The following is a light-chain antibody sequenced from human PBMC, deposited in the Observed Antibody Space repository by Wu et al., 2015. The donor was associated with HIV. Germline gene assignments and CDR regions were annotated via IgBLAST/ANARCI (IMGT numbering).Light chain of an antibody. CDR1: QSVTNNY. Sequence: EIVLTQSPGTLSLSPGERATLSCRASQSVTNNYLAWYQQKPGQAPRLLIYGASTRATGIPDRFSGSGSGTDFTLTISSLESEDFALYYCQQRSAWPLTFGGGTKVEI. V-gene: IGKV3D-20*02. J-gene: IGKJ4*01. CDR3: QQRSAWPLT. CDR2: GAS.